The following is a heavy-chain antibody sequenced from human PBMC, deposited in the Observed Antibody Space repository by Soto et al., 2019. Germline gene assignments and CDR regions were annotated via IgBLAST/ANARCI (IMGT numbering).Heavy chain of an antibody. D-gene: IGHD5-18*01. CDR1: GGSISSGGYY. J-gene: IGHJ4*02. CDR3: ARVVQLWYHCDY. Sequence: QVQLQESGPGLVKPSQTLSLTCTVSGGSISSGGYYWSWIRQHPGKGLEWIGYISYSGSTYYNPSLKSRVSISVDTSKNQFSLKLSSVTAADPAVYYCARVVQLWYHCDYWGQGTLVTVSS. CDR2: ISYSGST. V-gene: IGHV4-31*03.